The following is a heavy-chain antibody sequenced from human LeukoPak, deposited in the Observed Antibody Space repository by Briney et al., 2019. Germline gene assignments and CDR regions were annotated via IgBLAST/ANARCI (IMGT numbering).Heavy chain of an antibody. CDR3: ARDPQLGPFDY. V-gene: IGHV4-4*07. CDR2: IYTSGRT. D-gene: IGHD6-6*01. J-gene: IGHJ4*02. CDR1: GGAISSYY. Sequence: SETLSLTCTVSGGAISSYYWSWIRQPAGKGLEWIGRIYTSGRTNYNPSLKSRVTMSVDTSKKQFSLKLSSVTAADTAVYYCARDPQLGPFDYWGQGTLVTVSS.